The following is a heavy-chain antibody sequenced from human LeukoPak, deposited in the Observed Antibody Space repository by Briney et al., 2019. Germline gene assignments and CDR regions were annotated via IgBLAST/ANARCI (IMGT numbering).Heavy chain of an antibody. CDR3: AKGGIAVADWYSDYFDY. V-gene: IGHV3-9*03. CDR1: GFTFDDYA. Sequence: PGRSLRLSCAAYGFTFDDYAMHWVRQAPGKGLEWVSGISWNSGSIGYADSVKGRFTISRDNAKNSLYLQMNSLRAEDMALYYCAKGGIAVADWYSDYFDYWGQGTLVTVSS. CDR2: ISWNSGSI. D-gene: IGHD6-19*01. J-gene: IGHJ4*02.